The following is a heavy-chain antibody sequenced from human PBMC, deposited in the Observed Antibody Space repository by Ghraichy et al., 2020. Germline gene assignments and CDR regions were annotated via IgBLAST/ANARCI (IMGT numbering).Heavy chain of an antibody. J-gene: IGHJ3*02. V-gene: IGHV1-2*02. D-gene: IGHD6-13*01. CDR1: GYTFTGYY. CDR2: INPNSGYT. Sequence: ASVKVSCKASGYTFTGYYMHWVRQAPGQGLEWLGWINPNSGYTNYAQRFQGRVTMTRDTSISTAYMELSRLRSDDTAVYYCARQHLVNPSFDIWGQGTMVTVSS. CDR3: ARQHLVNPSFDI.